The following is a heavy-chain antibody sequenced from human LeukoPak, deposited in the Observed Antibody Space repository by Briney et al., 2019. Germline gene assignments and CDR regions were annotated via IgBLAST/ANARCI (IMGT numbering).Heavy chain of an antibody. CDR1: GQSATSYW. CDR2: ICPGDSET. J-gene: IGHJ3*01. V-gene: IGHV5-51*01. CDR3: ANLIGGDFAFDV. D-gene: IGHD2-21*02. Sequence: GQSLKISCEGSGQSATSYWISCVGQMPGKDLEWMGAICPGDSETRHIPSFQGQVTISVDKFISTAYLQWSSLKASDTAMYYCANLIGGDFAFDVWGQGRMVTVSS.